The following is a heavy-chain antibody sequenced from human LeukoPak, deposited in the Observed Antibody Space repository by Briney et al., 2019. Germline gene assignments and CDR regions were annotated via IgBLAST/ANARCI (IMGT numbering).Heavy chain of an antibody. CDR3: ARTMVRGVIIIRGFDY. D-gene: IGHD3-10*01. Sequence: PSETLSLTCTVSGGSISSSSYFWGWIRQPPGKGLESIGSIYYSGSTYYNPSLESRLTMSLDTSRNQFSLKLSSVTAADTAVYYCARTMVRGVIIIRGFDYWGQGTLVTVSS. CDR1: GGSISSSSYF. CDR2: IYYSGST. J-gene: IGHJ4*02. V-gene: IGHV4-39*07.